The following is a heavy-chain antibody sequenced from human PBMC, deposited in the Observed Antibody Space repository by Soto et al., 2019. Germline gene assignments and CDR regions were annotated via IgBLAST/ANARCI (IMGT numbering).Heavy chain of an antibody. CDR3: AREEGYYRIDY. D-gene: IGHD3-16*01. V-gene: IGHV3-53*01. Sequence: PGESLRLSCAASGFTVSSNYMSWVRQAPGKGLEWVSVIYSGGSTYYADSVKGRFTISRHNSKNTLYLQMNSLRAEDTAVYYCAREEGYYRIDYCGQGTPVIGSS. J-gene: IGHJ4*02. CDR2: IYSGGST. CDR1: GFTVSSNY.